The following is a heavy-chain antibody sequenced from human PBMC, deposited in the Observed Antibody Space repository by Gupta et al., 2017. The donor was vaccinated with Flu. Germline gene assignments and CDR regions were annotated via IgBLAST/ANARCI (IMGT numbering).Heavy chain of an antibody. CDR2: INHSGST. J-gene: IGHJ4*02. D-gene: IGHD4-17*01. CDR1: GGSFSGYY. Sequence: LKPSETLSLTCAVYGGSFSGYYWSWIRQPPGKGLEWIGEINHSGSTNYNPSLKSRVTISVDTSKNQFSLKLSSVTAADTAVYYCARGGTTVTTSTPYYFDYWGQGTLVTVAS. V-gene: IGHV4-34*01. CDR3: ARGGTTVTTSTPYYFDY.